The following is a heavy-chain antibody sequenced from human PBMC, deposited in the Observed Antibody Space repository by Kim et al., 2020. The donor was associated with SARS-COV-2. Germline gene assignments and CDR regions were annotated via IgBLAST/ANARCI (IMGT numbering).Heavy chain of an antibody. Sequence: YADPVKGRFTTSRDTSQNILYRQMNSLRVDDTALYYCAGVPFGDLGRLDPWGQGTLVTVSS. J-gene: IGHJ5*02. CDR3: AGVPFGDLGRLDP. D-gene: IGHD4-17*01. V-gene: IGHV3-53*01.